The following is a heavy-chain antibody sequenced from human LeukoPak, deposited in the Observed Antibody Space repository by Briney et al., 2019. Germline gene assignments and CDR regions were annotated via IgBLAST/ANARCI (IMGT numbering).Heavy chain of an antibody. Sequence: GASVEVSCKASGGTFSSYAISWVRQAPGQGLEWMGRIIPILGIANYAQKFQGRVTITADKSTSTAYMELSSLRSEDTAVYYCSIVVVPAASYWGQGTLVAVSS. D-gene: IGHD2-2*01. CDR3: SIVVVPAASY. CDR1: GGTFSSYA. CDR2: IIPILGIA. J-gene: IGHJ4*02. V-gene: IGHV1-69*04.